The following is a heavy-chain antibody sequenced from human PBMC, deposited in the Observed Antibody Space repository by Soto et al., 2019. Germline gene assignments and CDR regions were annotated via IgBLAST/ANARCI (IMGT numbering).Heavy chain of an antibody. V-gene: IGHV3-30*03. Sequence: QVQLVESGGGVVQPGRSLRLSCAASGFTFSSYGMHWVRQAPGKGLEWVAVISSDGSNKYYADSVKGRFTISRDNSKNTLYLQMNSLRAEDTAVYYCAIDASSGWSDAFDIWGQGTMVTVSS. D-gene: IGHD6-19*01. J-gene: IGHJ3*02. CDR1: GFTFSSYG. CDR3: AIDASSGWSDAFDI. CDR2: ISSDGSNK.